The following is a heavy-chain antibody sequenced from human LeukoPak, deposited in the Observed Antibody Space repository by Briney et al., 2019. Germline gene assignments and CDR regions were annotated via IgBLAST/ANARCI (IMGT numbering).Heavy chain of an antibody. Sequence: GGSLRLSCAASGFSFDDYGMSWVRQAPGKGLEWVSGINWNGGSTGYADSVKGRFTISRDNAKKSLYLQMNSLRGEDTALYYCTREYAALGFDIWGQGTMVTVSS. CDR2: INWNGGST. CDR1: GFSFDDYG. V-gene: IGHV3-20*04. CDR3: TREYAALGFDI. J-gene: IGHJ3*02. D-gene: IGHD7-27*01.